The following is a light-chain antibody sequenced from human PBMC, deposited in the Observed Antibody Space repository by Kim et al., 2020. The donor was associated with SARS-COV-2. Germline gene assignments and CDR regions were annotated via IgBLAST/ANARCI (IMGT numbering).Light chain of an antibody. V-gene: IGKV1-39*01. CDR2: AAS. CDR3: QQSYSTPQT. Sequence: ASVGERVTITCRASQSISSYLNWYQQKPGKAPKLLIYAASSLQSGVPSRFSGSGSGTDFTLTISSLQPEDFATYYCQQSYSTPQTFGQGTKVEIK. CDR1: QSISSY. J-gene: IGKJ1*01.